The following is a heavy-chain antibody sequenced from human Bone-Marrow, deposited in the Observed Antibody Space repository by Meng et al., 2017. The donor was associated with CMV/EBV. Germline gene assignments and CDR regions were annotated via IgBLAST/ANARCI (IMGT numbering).Heavy chain of an antibody. CDR1: GYTFTSDG. CDR2: ISAYNGNT. Sequence: ASVKVSCKASGYTFTSDGISWVRQAPGQGLEWMGWISAYNGNTNYAQKLQGRVTMTTDTSTSTAYMELRSLRSDDTAVYYCARSVVVPAADDYWGQGRLVNFSS. CDR3: ARSVVVPAADDY. D-gene: IGHD2-2*01. V-gene: IGHV1-18*01. J-gene: IGHJ4*02.